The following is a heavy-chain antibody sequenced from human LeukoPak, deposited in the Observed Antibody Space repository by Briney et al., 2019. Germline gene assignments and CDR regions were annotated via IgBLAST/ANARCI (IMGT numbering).Heavy chain of an antibody. V-gene: IGHV1-18*01. D-gene: IGHD3-3*01. CDR3: ARNYYDFWSGYGEYYYMDV. Sequence: ASVKVSCKASGYTFTSYGISWVRQAPGQGLEWMGWISAYNGNTNYAQKLQGRVTMTTDTSTSTAYMELRSLRSDDTAVYYCARNYYDFWSGYGEYYYMDVWGKGTTVTVSS. CDR2: ISAYNGNT. J-gene: IGHJ6*03. CDR1: GYTFTSYG.